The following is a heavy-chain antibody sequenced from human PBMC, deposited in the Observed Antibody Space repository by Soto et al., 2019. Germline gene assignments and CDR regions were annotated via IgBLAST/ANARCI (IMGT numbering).Heavy chain of an antibody. CDR2: ISSSSSYI. V-gene: IGHV3-21*04. D-gene: IGHD6-19*01. Sequence: GGPQRVLYAASGFTFSSYSMNWVRQAPGKGLEWVSSISSSSSYIYYADSVKGRFTISRDNAKNSLYLQMNSLIADDTAVYYCARERDPYSSDWQEFNFWVQGTLVTVSS. CDR3: ARERDPYSSDWQEFNF. CDR1: GFTFSSYS. J-gene: IGHJ4*02.